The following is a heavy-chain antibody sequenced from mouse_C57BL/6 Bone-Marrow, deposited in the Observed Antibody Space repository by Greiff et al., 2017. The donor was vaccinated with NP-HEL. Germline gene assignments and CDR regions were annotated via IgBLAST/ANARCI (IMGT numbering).Heavy chain of an antibody. D-gene: IGHD1-1*01. J-gene: IGHJ2*01. CDR3: TSYYYGSSFYYFDY. Sequence: DVMLVESGGGLVQPGGSMKLSCAASGFTFSDAWMDWVRQSPEKGLEWVAEIRNKANNHATYYAESVKGRFTISRDDSKSSVFLQMNSLRAEDTGIYYGTSYYYGSSFYYFDYWGQGTTLTVSS. CDR1: GFTFSDAW. V-gene: IGHV6-6*01. CDR2: IRNKANNHAT.